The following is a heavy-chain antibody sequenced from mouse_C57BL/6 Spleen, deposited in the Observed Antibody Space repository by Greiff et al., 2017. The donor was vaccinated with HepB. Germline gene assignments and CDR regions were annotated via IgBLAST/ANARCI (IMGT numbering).Heavy chain of an antibody. J-gene: IGHJ4*01. CDR2: ISSGGDYI. D-gene: IGHD2-12*01. Sequence: EVKLQESGAGLVKPGGSLKLSCAASGFTFSSYAMSWVRQTPEKRLEWVAYISSGGDYIYYADTVKGRFTISRDNARNTLYLQMSSLKSEDTAMYYCTRGRYYNAMDYWGQGTSVTVSS. CDR3: TRGRYYNAMDY. CDR1: GFTFSSYA. V-gene: IGHV5-9-1*02.